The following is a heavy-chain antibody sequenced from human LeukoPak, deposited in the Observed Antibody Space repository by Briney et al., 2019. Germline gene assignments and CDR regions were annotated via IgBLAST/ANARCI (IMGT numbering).Heavy chain of an antibody. CDR1: GFTFSSYA. D-gene: IGHD3-10*01. CDR3: AKPSAYFTMVRGVTTDY. J-gene: IGHJ4*02. Sequence: GGSLRLSXAASGFTFSSYAMSWVRQSPGKGLEWVSAISGSGGSTYYADSVKGRFTISRDNSKNTLYLQMNSLRAEDTAVYYCAKPSAYFTMVRGVTTDYWGQGTLVTVSS. V-gene: IGHV3-23*01. CDR2: ISGSGGST.